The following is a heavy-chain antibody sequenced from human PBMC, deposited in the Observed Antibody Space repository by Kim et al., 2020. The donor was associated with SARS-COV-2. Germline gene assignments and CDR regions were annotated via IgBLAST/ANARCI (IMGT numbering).Heavy chain of an antibody. Sequence: SETLSLICTVSGYSISSGYYWGWIRQPPGKGLEWIGSIYHSGSTYYNPSLKSRVTISVDTSKNQFSLKLSSVTAADTAVYYCARAPSGFGELFWYFDYWGQGTLVTVSS. CDR1: GYSISSGYY. D-gene: IGHD3-10*01. V-gene: IGHV4-38-2*02. CDR2: IYHSGST. CDR3: ARAPSGFGELFWYFDY. J-gene: IGHJ4*02.